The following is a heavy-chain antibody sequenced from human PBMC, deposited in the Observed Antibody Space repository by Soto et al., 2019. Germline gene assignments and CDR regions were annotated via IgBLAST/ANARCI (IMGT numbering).Heavy chain of an antibody. CDR2: ISSSSSYI. J-gene: IGHJ4*02. D-gene: IGHD2-2*01. Sequence: EVQLVESGGGLVKPGGSLRLSCAASGFTFSSYSMNWVRQAPGKGLEWVSSISSSSSYIYYADSVKGRFTISRDNAKNSLYLQMNSLRAEDTAVYYCARESRGYCSSTSCYANYFDYWGQRTLVTVSS. CDR1: GFTFSSYS. CDR3: ARESRGYCSSTSCYANYFDY. V-gene: IGHV3-21*01.